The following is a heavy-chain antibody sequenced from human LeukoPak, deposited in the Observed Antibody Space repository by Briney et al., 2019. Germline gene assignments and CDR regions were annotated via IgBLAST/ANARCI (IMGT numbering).Heavy chain of an antibody. J-gene: IGHJ5*02. CDR1: GYTFTGYY. D-gene: IGHD2-21*02. CDR2: INLNSGDR. Sequence: ASVKVSCKASGYTFTGYYMHWMRQAPGQGLEWMGWINLNSGDRNYAQKFQGRVTMTRDTSSSTAYMEVSRLRSDDTAVYYCARGGSYCGGDCYWRNPPNSNWFDPWGQGTLVTVSS. CDR3: ARGGSYCGGDCYWRNPPNSNWFDP. V-gene: IGHV1-2*02.